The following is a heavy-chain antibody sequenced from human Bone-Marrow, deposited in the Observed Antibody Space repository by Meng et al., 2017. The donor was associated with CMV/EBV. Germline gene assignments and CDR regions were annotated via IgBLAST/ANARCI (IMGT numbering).Heavy chain of an antibody. J-gene: IGHJ4*02. CDR2: IYGGGST. CDR1: GFTVSSNY. Sequence: GESLKISCAASGFTVSSNYMSWVRQAPGKGLEWVSVIYGGGSTYYADSVKGRFTISRDNSKNTLYLQMNSLRAEDTAVYYCASSEMYYYDSSGYYQSGYWGQGTLVTVSS. CDR3: ASSEMYYYDSSGYYQSGY. D-gene: IGHD3-22*01. V-gene: IGHV3-53*01.